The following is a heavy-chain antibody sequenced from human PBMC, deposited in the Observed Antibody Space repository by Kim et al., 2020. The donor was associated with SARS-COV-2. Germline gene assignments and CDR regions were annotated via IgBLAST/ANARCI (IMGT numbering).Heavy chain of an antibody. V-gene: IGHV4-30-4*01. D-gene: IGHD3-22*01. J-gene: IGHJ3*02. CDR1: GCSISSGDYY. CDR2: IYYSGST. CDR3: ARDNRYYDTPPGAFDI. Sequence: SETLSLTCTVSGCSISSGDYYWSWIRQPPGKGLEWIGYIYYSGSTYYNPSLKSRVTISVDTSKNQFSLKLSSVTAADTAVYYCARDNRYYDTPPGAFDIWGQGTMVTVSS.